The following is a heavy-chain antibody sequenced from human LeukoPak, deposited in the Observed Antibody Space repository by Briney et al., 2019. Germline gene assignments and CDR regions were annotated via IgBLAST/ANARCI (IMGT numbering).Heavy chain of an antibody. CDR3: ARAHISGYYGQY. J-gene: IGHJ4*02. CDR1: GYTSTSYG. V-gene: IGHV1-18*01. CDR2: ISAYNGNT. Sequence: ASVKVSCKASGYTSTSYGISWVRQAPGQGLEWMGWISAYNGNTNYAQKLQGRVTMTTDTSTSTAYMELRSLRSDDTAVYYCARAHISGYYGQYWGQGTLVTVSS. D-gene: IGHD3-22*01.